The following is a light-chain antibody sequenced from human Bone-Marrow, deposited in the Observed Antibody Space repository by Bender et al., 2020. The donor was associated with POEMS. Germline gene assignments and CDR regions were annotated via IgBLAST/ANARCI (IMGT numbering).Light chain of an antibody. CDR1: SSNIGAHA. V-gene: IGLV1-44*01. J-gene: IGLJ3*02. CDR3: TVWDDSLKGWV. Sequence: QSVLTQPPSASGTPGQRVTISCSAGSSNIGAHAVNWYQHLPGTAPKLLIYSSHRRPSEVPDRFSGSRSGTSASLTTSGLRSEDEVDYYCTVWDDSLKGWVFGGGTKLTVL. CDR2: SSH.